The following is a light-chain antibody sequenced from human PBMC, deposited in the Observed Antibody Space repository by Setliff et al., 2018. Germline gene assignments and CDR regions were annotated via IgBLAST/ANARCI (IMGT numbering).Light chain of an antibody. V-gene: IGLV2-8*01. CDR2: EVS. CDR3: SSYEGSNNYV. CDR1: SSDVGSYNY. J-gene: IGLJ1*01. Sequence: QSALTQPASVSGSPGQSITISCTGTSSDVGSYNYVSWYQQHPGKAPKLMIYEVSKRPSGVPDRFSGSKSGNTASLTVSGLQAEDEADYYCSSYEGSNNYVFGTGTKVTVL.